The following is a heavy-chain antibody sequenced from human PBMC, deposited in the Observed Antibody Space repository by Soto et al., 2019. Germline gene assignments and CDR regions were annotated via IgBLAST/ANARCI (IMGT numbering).Heavy chain of an antibody. Sequence: SETLSLTCAVSGGSVSSYYWSWIRQPAGKGLEWIGRIYTSGSTNYNPSLKSRVTMSVDTSKNQFSLKLSSVTAADTAVYYCARDSLTARLGEREFDPWGQGTLVTVSS. CDR1: GGSVSSYY. J-gene: IGHJ5*02. CDR3: ARDSLTARLGEREFDP. V-gene: IGHV4-4*07. CDR2: IYTSGST. D-gene: IGHD3-16*01.